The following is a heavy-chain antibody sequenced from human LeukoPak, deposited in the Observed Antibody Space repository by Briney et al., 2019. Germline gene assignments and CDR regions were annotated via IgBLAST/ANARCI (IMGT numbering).Heavy chain of an antibody. CDR3: AKGSGVATISYYYYMDV. CDR1: GFTFSSYA. D-gene: IGHD5-12*01. Sequence: GGSLRLSCAASGFTFSSYAMSWVRQAPGKGLEWVSAISGNGGSTYYADSVKGRFTISRDNSKNTLYLQMNSLRAEDTAVYYCAKGSGVATISYYYYMDVWGKGTTVTVSS. V-gene: IGHV3-23*01. J-gene: IGHJ6*03. CDR2: ISGNGGST.